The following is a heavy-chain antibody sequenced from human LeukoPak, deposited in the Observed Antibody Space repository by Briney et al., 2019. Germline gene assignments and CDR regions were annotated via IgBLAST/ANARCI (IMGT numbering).Heavy chain of an antibody. J-gene: IGHJ4*02. CDR3: AKGRLSGYSYGSDY. CDR2: ISGSGGST. V-gene: IGHV3-23*01. D-gene: IGHD5-18*01. CDR1: GFXFSSYA. Sequence: GGSLRLSCAASGFXFSSYAISWVRQAPGKGLEWVSAISGSGGSTYYADSVKGRFTISRDNSKNTLYLQMNSLRAEDTAVYYCAKGRLSGYSYGSDYWGQGTLVTVSS.